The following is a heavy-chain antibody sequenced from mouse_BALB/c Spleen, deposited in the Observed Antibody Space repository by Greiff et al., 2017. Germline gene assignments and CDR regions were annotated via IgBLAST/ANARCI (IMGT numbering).Heavy chain of an antibody. CDR1: GFTFSSYA. J-gene: IGHJ2*01. CDR3: ARHDYYGSSSYYFDY. V-gene: IGHV5-6*03. CDR2: ISSGGSYT. Sequence: EVMLVESGGGLVKPGGSLKLSCAASGFTFSSYAMSWVRQSPEKRLEWVAEISSGGSYTYYPDSVKGRFTISRDNAKNTLYLQMSSLKSEDTAMYYCARHDYYGSSSYYFDYWGQGTTLTVSS. D-gene: IGHD1-1*01.